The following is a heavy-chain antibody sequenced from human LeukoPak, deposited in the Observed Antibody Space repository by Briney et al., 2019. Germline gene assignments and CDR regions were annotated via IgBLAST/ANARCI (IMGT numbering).Heavy chain of an antibody. D-gene: IGHD5-24*01. CDR1: GFTFSNYI. CDR2: ISTGNRHI. V-gene: IGHV3-21*01. CDR3: ARDLSGDGYNKFDY. Sequence: GGSLRLSCAASGFTFSNYIMNWVRQAPGKGLELVSSISTGNRHIYYAASVKGRFTISRDDAKNSLYLLMNSLRAEDTAVYYCARDLSGDGYNKFDYWGQGTPVTVSP. J-gene: IGHJ4*02.